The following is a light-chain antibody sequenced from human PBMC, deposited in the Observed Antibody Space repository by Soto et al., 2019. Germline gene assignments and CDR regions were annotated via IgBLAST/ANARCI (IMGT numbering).Light chain of an antibody. CDR2: DAS. V-gene: IGKV3-11*01. CDR3: QHRSTWPLT. CDR1: QSIGTC. J-gene: IGKJ2*01. Sequence: EVVLTQSPATLSLSPGERATLSCRASQSIGTCLAWYQQKPGQAPRLLIYDASNRATGIPARFSGSGSGTDFTLTISSLEPEDFAVYYCQHRSTWPLTFGQGTKLEIK.